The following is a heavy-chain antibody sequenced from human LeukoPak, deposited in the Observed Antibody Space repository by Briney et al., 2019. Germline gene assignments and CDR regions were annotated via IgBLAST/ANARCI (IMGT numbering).Heavy chain of an antibody. J-gene: IGHJ4*02. D-gene: IGHD3-22*01. CDR1: GFTFSSYS. CDR2: ISSSSSYI. Sequence: PGGSLRLSCAASGFTFSSYSMNWVRQAPGKGLEWVSSISSSSSYIYYADSVKGRFTISRDNAKNSLYLQMNSLRAEDTAVYYCARDLFHYYYDSSGYSASLRYWGQGTLVTVSS. CDR3: ARDLFHYYYDSSGYSASLRY. V-gene: IGHV3-21*01.